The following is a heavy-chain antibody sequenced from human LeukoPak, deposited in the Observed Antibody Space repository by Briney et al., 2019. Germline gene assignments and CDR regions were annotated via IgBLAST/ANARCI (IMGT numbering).Heavy chain of an antibody. CDR3: ARHNYEQLRPSWFDP. CDR2: IYYSGST. Sequence: SGTLSLTCTVSGGSISSSSYYWGWIRQPPGKGLEWIGSIYYSGSTYYNPSLKSRVTISVDTSKNQFSLKLSSVTAADTAVYYCARHNYEQLRPSWFDPWGQGTLVTVSS. D-gene: IGHD3-3*01. CDR1: GGSISSSSYY. J-gene: IGHJ5*02. V-gene: IGHV4-39*01.